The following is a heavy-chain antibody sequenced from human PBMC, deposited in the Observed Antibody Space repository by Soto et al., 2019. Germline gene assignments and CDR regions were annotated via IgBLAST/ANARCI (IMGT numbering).Heavy chain of an antibody. CDR1: GGSFSGQA. J-gene: IGHJ4*01. CDR3: ARVPI. CDR2: IIPIFRTT. Sequence: QVQLVQSGAEVKKPGSSVKVSCQASGGSFSGQAVSWVRQAPGQGLEWLGEIIPIFRTTNYARKFQGRLTITADESTRTASTEWPSLSSEETSMFYCARVPIGAPGTLVTVAS. V-gene: IGHV1-69*01.